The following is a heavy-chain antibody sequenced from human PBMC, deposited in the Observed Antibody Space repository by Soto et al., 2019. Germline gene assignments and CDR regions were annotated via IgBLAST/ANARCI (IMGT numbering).Heavy chain of an antibody. CDR2: IYYSGST. CDR3: ARQTDERDSSGWYGGHYYYYYYMDV. V-gene: IGHV4-59*08. Sequence: SETLSLTCTVSGGSISRYYWSWIRQPPGKGLEWIGYIYYSGSTNYNPSLKSRVTISVDTSKNQFSLKLSSVTAADTAVYYCARQTDERDSSGWYGGHYYYYYYMDVWGKGTTVTVS. CDR1: GGSISRYY. J-gene: IGHJ6*03. D-gene: IGHD6-19*01.